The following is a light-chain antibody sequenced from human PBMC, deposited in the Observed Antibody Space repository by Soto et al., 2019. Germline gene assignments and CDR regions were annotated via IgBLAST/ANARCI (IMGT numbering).Light chain of an antibody. CDR1: SSDVGGYNY. CDR3: CSYAGSYV. V-gene: IGLV2-11*01. Sequence: QSVLTQPRSVSGSPGQSVTISCTGTSSDVGGYNYVSWYQQHPGKAPKLMIYDVSKRPSGVPDRFSGSKSGNTASLTISEPQAEEEADYYCCSYAGSYVFGAGTKVTVL. CDR2: DVS. J-gene: IGLJ1*01.